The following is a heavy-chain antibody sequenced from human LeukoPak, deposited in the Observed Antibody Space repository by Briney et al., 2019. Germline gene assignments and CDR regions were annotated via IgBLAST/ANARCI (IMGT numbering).Heavy chain of an antibody. J-gene: IGHJ4*02. CDR1: GFTFSSYG. D-gene: IGHD2-2*02. CDR3: AGRYCSNTSCYSDY. V-gene: IGHV3-30*02. CDR2: IRYDGSNK. Sequence: PGGSLRLSCAASGFTFSSYGMHWVRQAPGKGLEWVAFIRYDGSNKYYADSVKGRFTISRDNSKNTLYLQMNSLRAEDTAVYYCAGRYCSNTSCYSDYWGQGTLVTVSS.